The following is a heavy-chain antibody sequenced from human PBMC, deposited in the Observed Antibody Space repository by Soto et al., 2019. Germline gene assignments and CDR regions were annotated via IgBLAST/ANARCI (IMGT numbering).Heavy chain of an antibody. J-gene: IGHJ4*02. Sequence: EVQLVESGGGSVQPGGSLRLSCAASGFTFSTFSMNWVRQAPGRGLEWISYISGGGRPISYADSVKGRFTISRDNAKNSLYLQMDRLKDEDTAVYYCARDLGWAFDSWGQGTLVTVSS. V-gene: IGHV3-48*02. CDR1: GFTFSTFS. CDR2: ISGGGRPI. CDR3: ARDLGWAFDS. D-gene: IGHD6-19*01.